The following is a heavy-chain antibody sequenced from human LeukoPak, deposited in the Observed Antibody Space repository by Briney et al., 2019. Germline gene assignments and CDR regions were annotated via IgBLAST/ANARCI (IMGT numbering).Heavy chain of an antibody. J-gene: IGHJ6*02. CDR3: ARRARVVTAAYYYYGMDV. Sequence: SETLSLTCTVSGGSISSSSYYWGWIRQPPGKGLEWIGSIYYSGSTNYNPSLKSRVTISVDTSKNQFSLKLSSVTAADTAVYYCARRARVVTAAYYYYGMDVWGPGTTVTVSS. CDR2: IYYSGST. CDR1: GGSISSSSYY. D-gene: IGHD2-21*02. V-gene: IGHV4-39*07.